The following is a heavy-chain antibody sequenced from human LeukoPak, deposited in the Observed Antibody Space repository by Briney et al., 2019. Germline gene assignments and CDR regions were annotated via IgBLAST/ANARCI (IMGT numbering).Heavy chain of an antibody. D-gene: IGHD6-13*01. CDR1: EFTFSAYV. CDR2: ITNNGRNT. CDR3: AKKGAAARYEFDY. V-gene: IGHV3-23*01. J-gene: IGHJ4*02. Sequence: PGGSLRLSYAASEFTFSAYVMSWVRQAPGKGLEWVATITNNGRNTHYADSVKGRFTISRDNSKNTLYLQMNSLRAEDTAVYYCAKKGAAARYEFDYWGQGTLVTVSS.